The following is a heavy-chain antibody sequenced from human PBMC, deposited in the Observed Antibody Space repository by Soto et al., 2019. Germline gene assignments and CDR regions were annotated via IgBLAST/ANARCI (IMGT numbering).Heavy chain of an antibody. CDR2: IYYSGST. Sequence: SSETLSLTCTVSGGSISSYYWSWIRQPPGKGLEWIGYIYYSGSTNYNPSLKSRDTKSIDTSKNQFSLKLSSVTAADTAVYYGGRGGEGWLHFQHWGQGTLVTVSS. J-gene: IGHJ1*01. CDR3: GRGGEGWLHFQH. D-gene: IGHD3-16*01. V-gene: IGHV4-59*01. CDR1: GGSISSYY.